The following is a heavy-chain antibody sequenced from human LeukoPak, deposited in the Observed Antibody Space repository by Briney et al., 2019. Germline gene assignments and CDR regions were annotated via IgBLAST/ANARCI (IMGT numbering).Heavy chain of an antibody. CDR2: IIGSGGTT. CDR3: AKDRAATLWYFDY. D-gene: IGHD2-15*01. CDR1: GFTFSSYW. V-gene: IGHV3-23*01. Sequence: GGSLRLSCAASGFTFSSYWMSWVRQAPGKGLEWVSGIIGSGGTTYYVSSVTGRTTTSIDNSKNTLYPQMNSLTADGAAVYFFAKDRAATLWYFDYWGQGTLVTVSS. J-gene: IGHJ4*02.